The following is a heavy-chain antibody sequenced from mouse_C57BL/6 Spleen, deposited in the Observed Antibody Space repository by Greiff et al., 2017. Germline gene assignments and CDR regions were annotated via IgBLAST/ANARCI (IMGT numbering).Heavy chain of an antibody. D-gene: IGHD2-4*01. CDR2: IDPSDSET. CDR1: GYTFTSYW. CDR3: ARTIIAGAMDD. V-gene: IGHV1-52*01. Sequence: QVQLQQPGAELVRPGSSVKLSCKASGYTFTSYWMNWVTQRHIQGLEWIGNIDPSDSETHYNQKFKDKATLPVDKYSHTASMQLSILTSADSAFYYCARTIIAGAMDDWGQGTSVTVSS. J-gene: IGHJ4*01.